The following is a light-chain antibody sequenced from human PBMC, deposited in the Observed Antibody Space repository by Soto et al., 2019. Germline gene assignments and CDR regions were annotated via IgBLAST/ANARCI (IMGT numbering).Light chain of an antibody. J-gene: IGLJ1*01. V-gene: IGLV1-40*01. CDR3: QSYASSLSGLV. CDR2: GNT. Sequence: QPVLTQPPSVSGAPGQRVTISCTGSSSNIGAVYDLHWYQQLPGTAPKLLIYGNTNRPSGVADRFSGSKSGTSASLAITGLQAEDEADYYCQSYASSLSGLVFGTGTKLTV. CDR1: SSNIGAVYD.